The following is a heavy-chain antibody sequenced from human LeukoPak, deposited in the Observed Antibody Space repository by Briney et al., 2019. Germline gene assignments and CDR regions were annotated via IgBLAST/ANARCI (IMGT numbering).Heavy chain of an antibody. Sequence: ASVKVSCKASGYTFTGSYMHWVRQAPGQGLEWMGWINPNSGDTKYAQKFQGRVTMTRDTSISTAYMELSRLRSDDTAVYYCAVIAVAGDFNYWGQGTLVTVSS. CDR3: AVIAVAGDFNY. D-gene: IGHD6-19*01. V-gene: IGHV1-2*02. CDR1: GYTFTGSY. J-gene: IGHJ4*02. CDR2: INPNSGDT.